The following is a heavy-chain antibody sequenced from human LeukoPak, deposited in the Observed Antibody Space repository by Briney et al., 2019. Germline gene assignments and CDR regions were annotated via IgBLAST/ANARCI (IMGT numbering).Heavy chain of an antibody. J-gene: IGHJ5*02. CDR1: GGSISSYY. V-gene: IGHV4-59*01. CDR2: IYYSGST. D-gene: IGHD3-3*01. CDR3: ARGPYYDFWSGYHNWFDP. Sequence: SETLSLTCTVSGGSISSYYWSWIRQPPGKGLEWIGYIYYSGSTNYNPSLKSRVTISVDTSKNQFSLKLSSVTAADTAVYYCARGPYYDFWSGYHNWFDPWGQGTLVTVSS.